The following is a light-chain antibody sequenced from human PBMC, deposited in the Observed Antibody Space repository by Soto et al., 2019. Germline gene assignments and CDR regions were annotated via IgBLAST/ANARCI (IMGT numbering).Light chain of an antibody. CDR3: SSYTSGSLYV. J-gene: IGLJ1*01. CDR1: SSDVGGYNY. V-gene: IGLV2-14*01. Sequence: QFVLTQPASVSGSPGQSIAISCTGTSSDVGGYNYVSWYQQHPGKAPKVMIYDVSNRPSGVSDRFSGSKSGNTASLTISGLQADDEADYYCSSYTSGSLYVFGTGTKVTVL. CDR2: DVS.